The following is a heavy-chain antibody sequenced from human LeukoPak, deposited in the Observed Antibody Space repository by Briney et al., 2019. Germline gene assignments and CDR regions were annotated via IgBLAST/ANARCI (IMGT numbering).Heavy chain of an antibody. CDR3: ARWGLGPSFDY. D-gene: IGHD1-26*01. CDR1: GVIFNGYS. Sequence: PGGSLRLSCAASGVIFNGYSLTWVRQAPGKGLEWISYISAGSDYIYYTDSVKGRFTISRDNAKNSLYLQMNSLRVEDTAVYYCARWGLGPSFDYWGRGTLVTVSS. V-gene: IGHV3-21*05. J-gene: IGHJ4*02. CDR2: ISAGSDYI.